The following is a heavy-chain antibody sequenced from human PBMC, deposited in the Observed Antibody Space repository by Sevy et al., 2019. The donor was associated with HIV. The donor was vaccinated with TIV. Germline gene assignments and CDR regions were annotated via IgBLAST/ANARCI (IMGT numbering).Heavy chain of an antibody. CDR1: GFTFDDYA. V-gene: IGHV3-43D*04. CDR3: AKDRARSWYVGFSSLDY. Sequence: GGSLRLSCAASGFTFDDYAMHWVRQAPGKGLEWVSLISWDGGSTYYADSVKGRFTISRDNSKNSLYLQMNSLRAEDTALYYCAKDRARSWYVGFSSLDYWGQGTLVTVSS. CDR2: ISWDGGST. D-gene: IGHD6-13*01. J-gene: IGHJ4*02.